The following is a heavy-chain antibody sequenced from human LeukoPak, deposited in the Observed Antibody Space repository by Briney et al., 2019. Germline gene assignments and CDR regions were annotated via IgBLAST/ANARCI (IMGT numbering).Heavy chain of an antibody. J-gene: IGHJ4*02. V-gene: IGHV4-61*02. CDR3: ARGLGFYCSSTSCYVGALAY. CDR1: GGSISSGSYY. CDR2: IYTSGST. Sequence: SQTLSLTCTVSGGSISSGSYYWSWIRQPAGKGLEGIGRIYTSGSTNYNPSLKSRVTISVDTSKNQFSLKLSSVTAADTAVYYCARGLGFYCSSTSCYVGALAYWGQGTLVTVSS. D-gene: IGHD2-2*01.